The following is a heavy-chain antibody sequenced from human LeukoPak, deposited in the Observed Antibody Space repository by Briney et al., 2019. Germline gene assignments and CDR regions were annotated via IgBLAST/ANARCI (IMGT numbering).Heavy chain of an antibody. V-gene: IGHV3-20*04. CDR1: GFTFDDYG. Sequence: PGGSLRLSCAASGFTFDDYGMSWVRQAPGKGPEWVSGINWNGGSTGYADSVKGRFTISRDNAKNSLYLQMNSLRAEDTALYYCARIGTYYDILTGYYNYWGQGTLVTVSS. D-gene: IGHD3-9*01. CDR2: INWNGGST. CDR3: ARIGTYYDILTGYYNY. J-gene: IGHJ4*02.